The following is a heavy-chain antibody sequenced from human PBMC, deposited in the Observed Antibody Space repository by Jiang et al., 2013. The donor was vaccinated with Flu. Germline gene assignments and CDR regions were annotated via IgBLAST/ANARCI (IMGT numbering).Heavy chain of an antibody. D-gene: IGHD3-10*01. Sequence: GAEVKKPGASVMVSCKTSGYTFTSYGISWVRQAPGQGLEWMGWISPYTGNTNEAQKLQGRVTMTTDTSTNTAYMEMRGLRVDDTAVYYCAGGSPADYGMDVWGQGTTVTVSS. CDR2: ISPYTGNT. V-gene: IGHV1-18*01. J-gene: IGHJ6*02. CDR3: AGGSPADYGMDV. CDR1: GYTFTSYG.